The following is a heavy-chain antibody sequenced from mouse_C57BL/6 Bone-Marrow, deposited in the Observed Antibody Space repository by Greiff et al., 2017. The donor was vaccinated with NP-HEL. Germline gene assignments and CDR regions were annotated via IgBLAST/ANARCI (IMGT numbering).Heavy chain of an antibody. CDR3: ARRGLLLRYHYAMDY. V-gene: IGHV5-6*02. Sequence: DVMLVESGGDLVKPGGSLKLSCAASGFTFSSYGMSWVRQTPDKRLEWVATISSGGSYTYYPDSVKGRFTISRDNAKNTRYQQMSSLKSEDTAMYYCARRGLLLRYHYAMDYWGQGTSVTVSS. CDR2: ISSGGSYT. D-gene: IGHD1-1*01. J-gene: IGHJ4*01. CDR1: GFTFSSYG.